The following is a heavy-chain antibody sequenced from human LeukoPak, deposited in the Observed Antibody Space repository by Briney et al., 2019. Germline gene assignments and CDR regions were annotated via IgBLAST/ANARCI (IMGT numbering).Heavy chain of an antibody. CDR2: INHSGST. J-gene: IGHJ6*02. V-gene: IGHV4-34*01. D-gene: IGHD5-18*01. CDR3: ASSDTAMVFYGMDV. CDR1: GGSFSGYY. Sequence: SETLSLTCAVYGGSFSGYYWSWIRQPPGKGLEWIGEINHSGSTYYNPSLKSRVTISVDTSKNQFSLKLSSVTAADTAVYYCASSDTAMVFYGMDVWGQGTTVTVSS.